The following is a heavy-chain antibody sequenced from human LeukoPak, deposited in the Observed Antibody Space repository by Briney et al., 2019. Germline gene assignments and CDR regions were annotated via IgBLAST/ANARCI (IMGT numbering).Heavy chain of an antibody. V-gene: IGHV3-30-3*01. J-gene: IGHJ4*02. Sequence: GGSLRLSCAASGFTFSSYAMHWVRQAPGKGLEWVAVISYDGSNKYYADSVKGRFTISRDNSKNTLYLQMNSLRTEDTAVYYCARENMGDYFSFDYWGQGTLVTVSS. D-gene: IGHD4-17*01. CDR2: ISYDGSNK. CDR3: ARENMGDYFSFDY. CDR1: GFTFSSYA.